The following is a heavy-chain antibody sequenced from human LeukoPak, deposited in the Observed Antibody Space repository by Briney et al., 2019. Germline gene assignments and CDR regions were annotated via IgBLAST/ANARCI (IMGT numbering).Heavy chain of an antibody. Sequence: GGSLRLSCAASGFTFSSYSMNWVRQAPGKGLEWVSSISSSSSYIYYADSVKGRFTISRDNAKNSLYLQMNSLRAEDTAVYYCARVAPGYSSVGGLDYWGQGTLVTVSS. V-gene: IGHV3-21*04. CDR3: ARVAPGYSSVGGLDY. D-gene: IGHD6-19*01. CDR1: GFTFSSYS. J-gene: IGHJ4*02. CDR2: ISSSSSYI.